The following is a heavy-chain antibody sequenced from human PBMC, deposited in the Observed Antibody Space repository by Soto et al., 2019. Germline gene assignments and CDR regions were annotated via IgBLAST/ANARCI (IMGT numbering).Heavy chain of an antibody. J-gene: IGHJ3*02. Sequence: EVQLVESGGGLVQPGGSLRLSCAASGFTFSSYAMHWVRQAPGKGLEYVSAISSNGGSTYYANSVKGRFTISRDNYKNTLYLQMGSLRAEDMAVYYCARARVWFGELLGAFDIWGQGTMVTVSS. CDR3: ARARVWFGELLGAFDI. V-gene: IGHV3-64*01. D-gene: IGHD3-10*01. CDR2: ISSNGGST. CDR1: GFTFSSYA.